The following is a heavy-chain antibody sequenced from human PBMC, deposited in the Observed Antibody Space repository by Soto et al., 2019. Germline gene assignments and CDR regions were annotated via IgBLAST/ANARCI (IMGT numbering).Heavy chain of an antibody. CDR1: GFSFRDHS. CDR3: ARLPKGSVVTG. CDR2: ISSSSENI. Sequence: PGGSLRLSCVGSGFSFRDHSMNWVRQPPGKGLQWISYISSSSENIYYADSVKGRFTVSRDNAKNTLFLQMNSLRDDDSAMYYCARLPKGSVVTGWGQGSLVTVSS. J-gene: IGHJ4*01. D-gene: IGHD2-21*02. V-gene: IGHV3-48*02.